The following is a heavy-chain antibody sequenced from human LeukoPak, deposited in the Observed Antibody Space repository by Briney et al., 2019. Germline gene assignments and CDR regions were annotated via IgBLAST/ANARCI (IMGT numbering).Heavy chain of an antibody. J-gene: IGHJ4*02. CDR3: ARGVHYFDY. CDR2: IKQDGSEK. CDR1: GFTFSSSW. Sequence: GGSLRLSCAASGFTFSSSWMSWVRQAPRKGLEWVANIKQDGSEKYYVDSVKGRFTISRDNAKNSLYLQMNSLRAEDTAVYYCARGVHYFDYGGQGTLATVSS. V-gene: IGHV3-7*01.